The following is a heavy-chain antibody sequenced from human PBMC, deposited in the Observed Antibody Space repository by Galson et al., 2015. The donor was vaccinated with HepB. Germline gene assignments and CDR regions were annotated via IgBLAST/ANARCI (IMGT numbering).Heavy chain of an antibody. CDR2: ISGSSNTT. J-gene: IGHJ5*02. CDR3: TKGGYTNDP. D-gene: IGHD5-12*01. CDR1: GFRFSSYA. V-gene: IGHV3-23*01. Sequence: SLRLSCAASGFRFSSYAMTWVRQVPGKGLEWVSTISGSSNTTYYAESVRGRCTVSRDNSNNTLYLQMNRLRADDTAVYYCTKGGYTNDPWGQGILVTVSS.